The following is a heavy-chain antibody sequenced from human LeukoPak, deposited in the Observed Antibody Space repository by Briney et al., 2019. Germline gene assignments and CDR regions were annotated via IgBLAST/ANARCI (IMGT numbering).Heavy chain of an antibody. CDR1: GYTFTGYY. Sequence: GASVKVSCKASGYTFTGYYMHWVRQAPGQGLEWMGWINPNSGGTNYAQKFQGRVTMTRDTSISTAYMELSRLRSDDTAVYYCARVRNWQQLAPVDYWGQGTLVTVSS. D-gene: IGHD6-13*01. J-gene: IGHJ4*02. CDR3: ARVRNWQQLAPVDY. CDR2: INPNSGGT. V-gene: IGHV1-2*02.